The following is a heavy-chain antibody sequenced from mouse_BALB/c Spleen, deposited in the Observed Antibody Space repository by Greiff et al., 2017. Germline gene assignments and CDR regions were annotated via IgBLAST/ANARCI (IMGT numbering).Heavy chain of an antibody. V-gene: IGHV2-6-2*01. Sequence: QVQLKESGPDLVAPSQSLSITCTVSGFSLTSYGVHWVRQPPGKGLEWLVVIWSDGSTTYNSALKSRLSISKDNSKSQVFLKMNSLQTDDTAMYYCARQEYGNYGGYYAMDYWGQGTSVTVSS. CDR1: GFSLTSYG. J-gene: IGHJ4*01. CDR3: ARQEYGNYGGYYAMDY. CDR2: IWSDGST. D-gene: IGHD2-1*01.